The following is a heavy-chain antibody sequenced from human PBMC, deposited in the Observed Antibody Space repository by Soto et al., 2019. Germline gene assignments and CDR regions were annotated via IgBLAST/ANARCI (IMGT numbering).Heavy chain of an antibody. Sequence: QTPGRGLEWIGYIYYSGSTYYNPSLKSPVTISVDPSKTQSSLKLRSVTAADTAVYYGARASPLVVFELPFDYWGPGTLVTVSS. J-gene: IGHJ4*02. D-gene: IGHD2-15*01. V-gene: IGHV4-30-4*01. CDR3: ARASPLVVFELPFDY. CDR2: IYYSGST.